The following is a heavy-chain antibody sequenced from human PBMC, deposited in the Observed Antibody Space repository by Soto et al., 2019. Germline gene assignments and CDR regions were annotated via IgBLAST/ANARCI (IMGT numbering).Heavy chain of an antibody. CDR1: GFTFSSYG. Sequence: QVQLVESGGGVVQPGRSLRLSCAASGFTFSSYGMHWVRQAPGKGLEWVAVIWYDGSNKYYADSVKGRFTISRDNSKNTLYLKMNSLRAEDTAVYYCARAMGAIYYWGQGTLVTVSS. CDR3: ARAMGAIYY. D-gene: IGHD1-26*01. J-gene: IGHJ4*02. CDR2: IWYDGSNK. V-gene: IGHV3-33*01.